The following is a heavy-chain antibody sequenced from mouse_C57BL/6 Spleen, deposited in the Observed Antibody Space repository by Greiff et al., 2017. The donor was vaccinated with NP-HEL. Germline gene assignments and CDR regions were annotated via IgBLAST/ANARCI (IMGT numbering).Heavy chain of an antibody. V-gene: IGHV1-61*01. CDR2: IYPSDSET. CDR1: GYTFTSYW. Sequence: VRLQQPGAELVRPGSSVKLSCKASGYTFTSYWLDWVKQRPGQGLEWIGNIYPSDSETHYNQKFKDKATLTVDKSSSTAYMQLSSLTSEDSAVYYCARYPFAYWGQGTLVTVSA. CDR3: ARYPFAY. J-gene: IGHJ3*01.